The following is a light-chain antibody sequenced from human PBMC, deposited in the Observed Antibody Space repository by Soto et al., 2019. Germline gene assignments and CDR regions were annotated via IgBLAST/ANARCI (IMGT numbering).Light chain of an antibody. CDR2: EVS. V-gene: IGLV2-14*03. CDR3: ASHPTSSTLV. CDR1: SSDVGAYDY. Sequence: QSVLTQPASVSGSPGQPIAISCTGTSSDVGAYDYVSWYQQHPDKAPKLIIYEVSHRPAGVSNRFSASKYVNTATLTISGLQSEDESEYYCASHPTSSTLVFGTGTKLTVL. J-gene: IGLJ1*01.